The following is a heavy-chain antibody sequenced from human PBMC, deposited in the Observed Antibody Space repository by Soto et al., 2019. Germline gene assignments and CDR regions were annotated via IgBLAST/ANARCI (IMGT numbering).Heavy chain of an antibody. CDR2: ISGSGGST. CDR1: GFTFSSYA. CDR3: AKDPNYYDSSGYLSGGYFQH. J-gene: IGHJ1*01. Sequence: PGGSLRLSCAASGFTFSSYAMSWVRQAPGKGLEWVSAISGSGGSTYYADSVKGRFTISRDNSKNTLYLQMNSLRAEDTAVYYCAKDPNYYDSSGYLSGGYFQHWGQGTLVTVPS. V-gene: IGHV3-23*01. D-gene: IGHD3-22*01.